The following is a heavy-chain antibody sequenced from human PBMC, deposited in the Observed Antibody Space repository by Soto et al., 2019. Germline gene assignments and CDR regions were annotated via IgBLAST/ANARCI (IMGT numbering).Heavy chain of an antibody. CDR1: GYAFTSYG. CDR3: AISPGHGDYVPSFDY. CDR2: ISTYNGNT. D-gene: IGHD4-17*01. V-gene: IGHV1-18*01. J-gene: IGHJ4*02. Sequence: QVQLVQSGTELRKPGASVRVSCKTSGYAFTSYGINWVRQAPGQGLEWMGWISTYNGNTNYAQSLQGRVTLTTDTSTSTAYLESRSLRSDDTAVYFCAISPGHGDYVPSFDYWGQGSLVVVSS.